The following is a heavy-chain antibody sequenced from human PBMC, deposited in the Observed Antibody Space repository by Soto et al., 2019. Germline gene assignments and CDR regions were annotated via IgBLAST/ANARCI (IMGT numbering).Heavy chain of an antibody. Sequence: GASVKVSCKASGGTFSSYAISWVRQAPGQGLEWMGGIIPIFGTANYAQKVQGRVTITAHKSRSTAYVERSSLRSEDTAVYYCARVFISAGYQGPESGTYYCYGMDVWGQRTTV. CDR3: ARVFISAGYQGPESGTYYCYGMDV. CDR2: IIPIFGTA. J-gene: IGHJ6*01. V-gene: IGHV1-69*06. CDR1: GGTFSSYA. D-gene: IGHD3-9*01.